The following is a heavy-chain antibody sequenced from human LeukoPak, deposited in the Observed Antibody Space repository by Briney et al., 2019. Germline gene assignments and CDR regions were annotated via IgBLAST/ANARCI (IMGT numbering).Heavy chain of an antibody. J-gene: IGHJ4*02. CDR2: ISERGGST. D-gene: IGHD3-10*01. CDR3: AKRGVVIRGILVIGYHQEAYHYDF. CDR1: GISLSNYA. Sequence: GGSLRLSCVVSGISLSNYAMSWVRQAPGKGLEWVSYISERGGSTTYADSVKGRFTISRDTSLNTLYLQMNNLRAEDTAVYFCAKRGVVIRGILVIGYHQEAYHYDFWGQGVLVTVSS. V-gene: IGHV3-23*01.